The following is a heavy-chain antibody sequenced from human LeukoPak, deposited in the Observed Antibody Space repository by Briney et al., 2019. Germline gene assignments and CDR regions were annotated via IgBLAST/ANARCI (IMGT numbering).Heavy chain of an antibody. D-gene: IGHD3-16*01. CDR3: ARRGSANDHGMDV. V-gene: IGHV3-21*01. CDR1: GFTFSSYS. J-gene: IGHJ6*04. CDR2: ISSSSSYI. Sequence: GGSLRLSCAASGFTFSSYSMNWVRQAPGKGLEWVSSISSSSSYIYYADSVKGRFTISRDNAKNSLYLQMNSLRAEDTAVYYCARRGSANDHGMDVWGKGTTVTVSS.